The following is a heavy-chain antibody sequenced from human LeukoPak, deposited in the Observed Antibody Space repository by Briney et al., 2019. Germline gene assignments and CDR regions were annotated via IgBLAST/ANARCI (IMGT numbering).Heavy chain of an antibody. V-gene: IGHV4-59*02. Sequence: SETLSLTCTVSGGSVSTYYWSWIRQPPGKELEWIGYVSHSGNTNCNPSLKSRLTMSLDTSKNHFSLRLSSVNAADTAIYYCARAGSGWSFDYWGQGSLVTVSS. J-gene: IGHJ4*02. CDR1: GGSVSTYY. CDR2: VSHSGNT. CDR3: ARAGSGWSFDY. D-gene: IGHD6-19*01.